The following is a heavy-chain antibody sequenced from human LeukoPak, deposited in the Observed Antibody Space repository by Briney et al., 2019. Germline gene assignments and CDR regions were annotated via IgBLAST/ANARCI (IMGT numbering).Heavy chain of an antibody. V-gene: IGHV3-23*01. CDR1: GYTFTTYA. Sequence: GGSLTLSCAASGYTFTTYAMSWVRQAPGKGLEWVSGISGSGGSTYYADSVKGRFTISRDNSKNTLYLQVNSLRAEDTALYYCAKDYSDSGGYPDYRGQGTLVTVSS. J-gene: IGHJ4*02. D-gene: IGHD3-22*01. CDR2: ISGSGGST. CDR3: AKDYSDSGGYPDY.